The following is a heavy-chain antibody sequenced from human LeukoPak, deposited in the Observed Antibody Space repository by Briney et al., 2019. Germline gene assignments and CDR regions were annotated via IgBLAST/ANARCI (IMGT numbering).Heavy chain of an antibody. V-gene: IGHV4-39*01. CDR1: GDSISNSSNY. Sequence: PSETLSLTCSVSGDSISNSSNYWGWIRQPPGKGLEWIGSIYYSGSTYYNPSLKSRVTISLDTSKNQFSLKLSSVTAADTAVYYCARGGGDSWLELFDFWGQGALVTVSS. CDR3: ARGGGDSWLELFDF. J-gene: IGHJ4*02. CDR2: IYYSGST. D-gene: IGHD6-13*01.